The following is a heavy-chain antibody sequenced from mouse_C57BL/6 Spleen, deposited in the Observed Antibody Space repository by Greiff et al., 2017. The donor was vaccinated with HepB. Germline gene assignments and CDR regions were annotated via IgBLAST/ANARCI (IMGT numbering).Heavy chain of an antibody. CDR1: GYAFSSSW. J-gene: IGHJ3*01. CDR3: ARSGYGNYGLFAY. D-gene: IGHD2-10*02. CDR2: IYPGDGDT. Sequence: VKLLESGPELVKPGASVKISCKASGYAFSSSWMNWVKQRPGKGLEWIGRIYPGDGDTNYNGKFKGKATLTADKSSSTAYMQLSSLTSEDSAVYFCARSGYGNYGLFAYWGQGTLVTVSA. V-gene: IGHV1-82*01.